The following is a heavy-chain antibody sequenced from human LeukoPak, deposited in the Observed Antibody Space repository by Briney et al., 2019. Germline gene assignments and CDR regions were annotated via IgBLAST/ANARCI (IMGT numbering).Heavy chain of an antibody. J-gene: IGHJ4*02. D-gene: IGHD3-22*01. CDR1: GFAFRSYA. CDR2: ISSDGSYK. Sequence: GGSLRLSCAASGFAFRSYAIHWVRQAPGQGLEWVTIISSDGSYKNYADSVKGRFTISRDNSKNTLYLQMNSLRPEDTAVYYCARGLAYYYDSTTYFLDYWGQGTLVTVSS. CDR3: ARGLAYYYDSTTYFLDY. V-gene: IGHV3-30*04.